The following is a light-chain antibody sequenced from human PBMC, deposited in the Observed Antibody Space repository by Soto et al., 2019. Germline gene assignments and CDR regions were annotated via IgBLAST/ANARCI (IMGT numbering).Light chain of an antibody. CDR1: QSVSSSY. CDR3: QQYGSSRWT. J-gene: IGKJ1*01. Sequence: EIVMTQSPGTLSWSPGERATLSCRASQSVSSSYLACYQQKHGQAPRPLIYGASSRAIGIPDRFSGSGSGTDFTLTISRLEPDDFAVYYCQQYGSSRWTFGQGTKVEI. V-gene: IGKV3-20*01. CDR2: GAS.